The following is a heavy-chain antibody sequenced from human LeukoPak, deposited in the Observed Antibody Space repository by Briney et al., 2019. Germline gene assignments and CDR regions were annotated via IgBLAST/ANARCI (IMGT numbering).Heavy chain of an antibody. CDR2: IKQDGSEK. D-gene: IGHD3-16*01. CDR3: ARLKRSTRAGGMDFQH. CDR1: GFTFSSYS. V-gene: IGHV3-7*01. Sequence: GGSLRLSCAASGFTFSSYSMNWVRQAPGKGLEWVANIKQDGSEKYYVDSVKGRFTISRDNAKNSLYLQMNSLRAEDTAVYYCARLKRSTRAGGMDFQHWGQGTLVTVSS. J-gene: IGHJ1*01.